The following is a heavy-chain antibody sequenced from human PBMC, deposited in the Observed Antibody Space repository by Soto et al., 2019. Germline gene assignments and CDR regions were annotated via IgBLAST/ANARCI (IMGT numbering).Heavy chain of an antibody. J-gene: IGHJ4*02. V-gene: IGHV1-58*01. D-gene: IGHD3-22*01. Sequence: SLKVSCKASGFTFTSSVVQWVRQARGQRLEWIGWIVVGSGNTNYAQKFQERVTITRDMSTSTAYMELSSLRSEDTAVYYCAAETGVYDSSSFDYWGQGTLVTVSS. CDR3: AAETGVYDSSSFDY. CDR1: GFTFTSSV. CDR2: IVVGSGNT.